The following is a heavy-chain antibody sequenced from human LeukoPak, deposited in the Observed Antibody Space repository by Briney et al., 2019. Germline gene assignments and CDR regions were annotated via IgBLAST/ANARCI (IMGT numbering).Heavy chain of an antibody. CDR2: ISRSSSTV. J-gene: IGHJ4*02. CDR3: AREGYSSSWYPYYFDY. CDR1: GFTFSSYA. D-gene: IGHD6-13*01. Sequence: GGSLRLSCAASGFTFSSYAMSWVRQAPGKGLEWISYISRSSSTVYYADSVKGRFTISRDIAKNSLFLQMNSLRAEDTAVYYCAREGYSSSWYPYYFDYWGQGTLVTDSS. V-gene: IGHV3-48*04.